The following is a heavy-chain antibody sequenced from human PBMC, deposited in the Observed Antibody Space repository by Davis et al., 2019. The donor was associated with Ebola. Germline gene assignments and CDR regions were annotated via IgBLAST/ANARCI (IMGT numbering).Heavy chain of an antibody. Sequence: AASVKVSCKASGYTFSSYGINWVRQAPGQGLEWMGWISGYNGNTNYAQKLQGRVTMSTDTSTSTAYMELRSLRSDDTAVYYCARAGRVVVTAMADYWGQGTPVTVSS. CDR2: ISGYNGNT. CDR3: ARAGRVVVTAMADY. D-gene: IGHD2-21*02. J-gene: IGHJ4*02. V-gene: IGHV1-18*01. CDR1: GYTFSSYG.